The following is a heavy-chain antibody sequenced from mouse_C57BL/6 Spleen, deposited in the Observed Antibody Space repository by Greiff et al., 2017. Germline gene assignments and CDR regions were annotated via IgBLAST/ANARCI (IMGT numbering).Heavy chain of an antibody. D-gene: IGHD3-2*02. CDR2: IDPSDSET. CDR3: ARLGAQARAMDY. J-gene: IGHJ4*01. Sequence: QVQLQQPGAELVRPGSSVKLSCKASGYTFTSYWMHWVKQRPIQGLEWIGNIDPSDSETHYNQKFKDKATLTVDKSSSTAYMQLSSLTSEDSAVYYCARLGAQARAMDYWGQGTSVTVSS. V-gene: IGHV1-52*01. CDR1: GYTFTSYW.